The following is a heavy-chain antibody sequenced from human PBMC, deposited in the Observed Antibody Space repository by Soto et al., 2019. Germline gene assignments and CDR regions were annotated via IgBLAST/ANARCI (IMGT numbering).Heavy chain of an antibody. Sequence: SETLSLTCTVSGGSISSYYWSWIRQPAGKGLEWIGRIYTSGSTNYNPPLKSRVTMSVDTSKNQFSLKLSSVTAADTAVYYCARDEGIALTEGGSGMDVWGQGTTVTVSS. V-gene: IGHV4-4*07. J-gene: IGHJ6*02. CDR3: ARDEGIALTEGGSGMDV. CDR1: GGSISSYY. D-gene: IGHD3-9*01. CDR2: IYTSGST.